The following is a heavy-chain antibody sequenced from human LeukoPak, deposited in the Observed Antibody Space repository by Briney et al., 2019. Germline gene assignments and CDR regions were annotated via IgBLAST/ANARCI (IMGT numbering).Heavy chain of an antibody. CDR2: ISSSSSYI. J-gene: IGHJ6*03. CDR3: AREDRGYRSHYYYMDV. CDR1: GFTFSSYS. V-gene: IGHV3-21*01. Sequence: AGGSLRLSCAASGFTFSSYSMNWVRQAPGKGLEWVSSISSSSSYIYYADSVKGRFTISRDNAKNSLYLQMNSLRAEDTAVYYCAREDRGYRSHYYYMDVWGKGTTVTVSS. D-gene: IGHD5-18*01.